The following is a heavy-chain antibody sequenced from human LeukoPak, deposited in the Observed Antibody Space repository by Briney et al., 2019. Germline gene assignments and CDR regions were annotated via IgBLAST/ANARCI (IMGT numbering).Heavy chain of an antibody. J-gene: IGHJ5*02. D-gene: IGHD4/OR15-4a*01. CDR2: MNPNSGNT. Sequence: ASVKVSCKASRYTFTSYDINWVRQAPGQGLEWMGWMNPNSGNTGYAQKFQGRVTMTRNTSVSTAYMELSSLRSEDTAVYYCARKNYGSNRWFDPWGQGILVTVSS. CDR1: RYTFTSYD. V-gene: IGHV1-8*01. CDR3: ARKNYGSNRWFDP.